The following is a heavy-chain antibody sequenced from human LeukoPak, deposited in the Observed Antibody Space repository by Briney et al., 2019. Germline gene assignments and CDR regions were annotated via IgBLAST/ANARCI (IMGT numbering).Heavy chain of an antibody. CDR1: GYPIGSGYY. V-gene: IGHV4-38-2*01. CDR3: ARSLAGTSNWD. Sequence: PSETLSLTCGVSGYPIGSGYYWDWIRQPPGKGLEWIGSIYHSGSTYYNPSLKSRVTISVDTSKNRFSLRLSSVTAADTAMYYCARSLAGTSNWDWGQGTLVTVSS. CDR2: IYHSGST. D-gene: IGHD2-2*01. J-gene: IGHJ4*02.